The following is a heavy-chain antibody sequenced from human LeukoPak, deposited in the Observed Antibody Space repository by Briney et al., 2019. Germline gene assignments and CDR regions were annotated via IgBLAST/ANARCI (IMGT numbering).Heavy chain of an antibody. CDR3: ARATCGGDCYWKYNWIDP. J-gene: IGHJ5*02. CDR1: GFTFSDYY. CDR2: IISSGSTI. V-gene: IGHV3-11*01. D-gene: IGHD2-21*02. Sequence: PGGSLRLSCAASGFTFSDYYMSWIRQAPGKGLEWVSYIISSGSTIYYADSVKGRFTISRDNAKNSLYLQMNSLRAEDTAVYYCARATCGGDCYWKYNWIDPWGQGTLVTVSS.